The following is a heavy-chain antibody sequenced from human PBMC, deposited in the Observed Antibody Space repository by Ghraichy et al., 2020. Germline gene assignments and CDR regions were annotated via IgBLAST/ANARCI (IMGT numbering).Heavy chain of an antibody. Sequence: SETLSLTCTVSGGSISSYYWSWIRQPAGKGLEWIGRIYTSGSTNYNPSLKSRVTMSVDTSKNQFSLKLSSVTAADTAVYYCARERDTAMVYWFDPWGQGTLVTVSS. J-gene: IGHJ5*02. D-gene: IGHD5-18*01. CDR2: IYTSGST. V-gene: IGHV4-4*07. CDR3: ARERDTAMVYWFDP. CDR1: GGSISSYY.